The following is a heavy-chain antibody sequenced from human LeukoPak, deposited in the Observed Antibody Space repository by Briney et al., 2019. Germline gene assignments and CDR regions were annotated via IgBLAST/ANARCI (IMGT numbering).Heavy chain of an antibody. D-gene: IGHD3-10*01. V-gene: IGHV3-23*01. CDR2: ITGTGGST. J-gene: IGHJ4*02. CDR1: GFTFSSYA. CDR3: AKAHIGSGSVYYFDY. Sequence: GGSLRLSCTASGFTFSSYAMGWVRQAPGKGLEWFSIITGTGGSTYYADSVKGRFTISRDNSKNTLSLPMNSLRAADTAVYYCAKAHIGSGSVYYFDYWGQGTLVTVSS.